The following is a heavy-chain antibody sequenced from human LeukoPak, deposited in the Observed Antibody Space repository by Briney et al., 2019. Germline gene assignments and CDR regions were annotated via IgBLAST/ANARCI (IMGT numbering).Heavy chain of an antibody. Sequence: SVKVSCKASGGTFSSYAISWVRQAPGQGLEWMGGIIPIFGTANYAQKFQGRVTITRDTSASTAYMELSSLRSEDTAVYYCARVPKLDFDWLPFDYWGQGTLVTVSS. CDR3: ARVPKLDFDWLPFDY. D-gene: IGHD3-9*01. CDR1: GGTFSSYA. V-gene: IGHV1-69*05. J-gene: IGHJ4*02. CDR2: IIPIFGTA.